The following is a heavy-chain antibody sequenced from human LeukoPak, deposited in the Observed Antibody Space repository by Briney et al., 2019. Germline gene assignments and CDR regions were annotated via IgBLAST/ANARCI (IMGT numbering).Heavy chain of an antibody. D-gene: IGHD3-10*01. V-gene: IGHV5-10-1*01. CDR2: IDPSDSYT. CDR3: ARQFGRRREFDY. Sequence: GESLKISCKGSGYSFTSYWISWVRQMPGKGLEWMGRIDPSDSYTNYSPSFQGPVTISADKSISTAYLQWSSLKASDTAMYYCARQFGRRREFDYWGQGTLVTVSS. J-gene: IGHJ4*02. CDR1: GYSFTSYW.